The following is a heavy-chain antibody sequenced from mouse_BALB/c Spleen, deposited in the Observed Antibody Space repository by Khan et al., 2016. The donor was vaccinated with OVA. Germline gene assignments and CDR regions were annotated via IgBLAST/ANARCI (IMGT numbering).Heavy chain of an antibody. Sequence: QIQLVQSGPELKKPGETVKISCKAAGYTFTDYSMHWVKQAPGKGLKWMGWINTETGEPTYADDFKGRFAFSLETSASTAYLQINNLKNEDTAAYFWCRAWRATFAYVGQGTLVTVAA. V-gene: IGHV9-2-1*01. CDR2: INTETGEP. D-gene: IGHD3-1*01. CDR3: CRAWRATFAY. CDR1: GYTFTDYS. J-gene: IGHJ3*01.